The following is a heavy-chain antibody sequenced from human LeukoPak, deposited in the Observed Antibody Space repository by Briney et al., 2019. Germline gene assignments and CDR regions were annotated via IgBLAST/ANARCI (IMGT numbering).Heavy chain of an antibody. D-gene: IGHD6-19*01. J-gene: IGHJ4*02. Sequence: GRSLRLSCTASGFTFSSYGMHWVRQAPGKGLEWVAVIWYDGSNKYYADSVKGRFTISRDNSKNTLYLQMNSLRAEDTAVYYCARDQAVAGYVDYWGQGTLVTVSS. V-gene: IGHV3-33*01. CDR2: IWYDGSNK. CDR3: ARDQAVAGYVDY. CDR1: GFTFSSYG.